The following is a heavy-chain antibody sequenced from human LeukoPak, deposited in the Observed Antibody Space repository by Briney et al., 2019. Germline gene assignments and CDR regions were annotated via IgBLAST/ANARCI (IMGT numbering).Heavy chain of an antibody. CDR3: ASTTPPPIAAPGTRGLGYYGMDA. D-gene: IGHD6-13*01. Sequence: SVKVSCKASGGTFRSYVISWVRQAPGQGLEWMGGIIPIFGTANYTQKFQGRVTITADESTSTAYMELSSLRSADTAVYYCASTTPPPIAAPGTRGLGYYGMDAWGQGTTVTVSS. J-gene: IGHJ6*02. CDR2: IIPIFGTA. V-gene: IGHV1-69*13. CDR1: GGTFRSYV.